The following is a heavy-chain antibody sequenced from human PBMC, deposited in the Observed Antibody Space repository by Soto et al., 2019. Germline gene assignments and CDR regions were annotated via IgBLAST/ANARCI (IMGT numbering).Heavy chain of an antibody. D-gene: IGHD3-22*01. Sequence: QVQLVESGGGVVQPGRSLRLSCAASGFTLSSYAMHWVRQAPGKGLEWVALISYDGSDKDYAESVKGRFTISRDNSRNTLFLQMNSLRAEDTAVYYCARDYYKYYDSSGYYRSPAYWGQGTLVTVSS. CDR2: ISYDGSDK. V-gene: IGHV3-30-3*01. J-gene: IGHJ4*02. CDR1: GFTLSSYA. CDR3: ARDYYKYYDSSGYYRSPAY.